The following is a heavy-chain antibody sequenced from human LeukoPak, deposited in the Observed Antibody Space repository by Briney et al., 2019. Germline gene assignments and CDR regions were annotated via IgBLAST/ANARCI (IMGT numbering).Heavy chain of an antibody. CDR3: TSSDYTSSDY. V-gene: IGHV1-2*02. CDR1: GYTFTDYY. CDR2: IDPRSGGT. Sequence: VSSVKVSCEASGYTFTDYYMHWVRQAPGQGLEWMGWIDPRSGGTNFARKFQGRVTMTRDTSISTAYMELSRLTSDDTAVYYCTSSDYTSSDYWGQRTPVTVSS. D-gene: IGHD3-3*01. J-gene: IGHJ4*02.